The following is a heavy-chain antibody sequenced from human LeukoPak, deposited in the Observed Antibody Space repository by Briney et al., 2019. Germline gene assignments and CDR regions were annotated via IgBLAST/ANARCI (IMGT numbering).Heavy chain of an antibody. CDR3: ARALSGTYGLFQH. V-gene: IGHV4-59*01. CDR1: GGSISNYY. J-gene: IGHJ1*01. Sequence: SETLSLTCTVSGGSISNYYWSWIRQPPGKGLEWIGYIYYSGSTYYNPSLRSRVTISVDTSKNQFSLNLNSVTAADTAVYYCARALSGTYGLFQHWGQGTLVTVSP. D-gene: IGHD1-26*01. CDR2: IYYSGST.